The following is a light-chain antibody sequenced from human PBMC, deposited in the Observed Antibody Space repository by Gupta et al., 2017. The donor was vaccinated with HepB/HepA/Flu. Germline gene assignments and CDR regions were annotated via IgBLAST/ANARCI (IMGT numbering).Light chain of an antibody. CDR2: DAS. Sequence: EIVLTQSPATLSLSPGERATLSCRASQSVSSYLAWYQQKPGQAPRLLIYDASNRATVIPARFSGSGSGTDFTLTIIRLEPEDFAVYYCQQRSNWPTFGQGTKLEIK. CDR3: QQRSNWPT. J-gene: IGKJ2*01. V-gene: IGKV3-11*01. CDR1: QSVSSY.